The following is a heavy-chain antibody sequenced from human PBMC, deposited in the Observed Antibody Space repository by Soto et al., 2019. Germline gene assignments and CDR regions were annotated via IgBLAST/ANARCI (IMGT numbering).Heavy chain of an antibody. V-gene: IGHV3-30*18. CDR2: ISYDGSNK. Sequence: VGSLRLSCASSGFTFSSYGMHWVRHAPGKGLEWVAVISYDGSNKYYADSVKGRFTISRDNSKNTLYLQMNSLRAEDTAVYYCAKTPQVGAKAGYYFDYWGQGTLVNVSS. CDR1: GFTFSSYG. CDR3: AKTPQVGAKAGYYFDY. D-gene: IGHD1-26*01. J-gene: IGHJ4*02.